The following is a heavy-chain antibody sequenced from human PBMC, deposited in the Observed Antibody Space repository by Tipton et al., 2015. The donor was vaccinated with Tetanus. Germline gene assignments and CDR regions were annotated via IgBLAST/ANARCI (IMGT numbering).Heavy chain of an antibody. CDR3: VSGSSLDY. V-gene: IGHV3-21*01. CDR2: IGSTSTYI. CDR1: GFTFSSLG. Sequence: SLRLSCEASGFTFSSLGMNWVRQAPGKGLEWISSIGSTSTYIYYASSVKGRFTISRDNAKNSLYLQMNSLRAEDTAIYYCVSGSSLDYWGQGTLVTVS. D-gene: IGHD6-19*01. J-gene: IGHJ4*02.